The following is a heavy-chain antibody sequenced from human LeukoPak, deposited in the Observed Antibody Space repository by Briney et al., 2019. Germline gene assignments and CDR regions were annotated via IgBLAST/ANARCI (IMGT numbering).Heavy chain of an antibody. V-gene: IGHV1-46*01. CDR1: GYTFTSYY. CDR3: ARGRYCSGGSCYSLRY. Sequence: GASVKVSCKASGYTFTSYYMHWVRQAPGQGLEWMGIINPSGGSTSYAQKFQGRVTMTRNTSISTAYMELSSLRSEDTAVYYCARGRYCSGGSCYSLRYWGQGTLVTVSS. J-gene: IGHJ4*02. D-gene: IGHD2-15*01. CDR2: INPSGGST.